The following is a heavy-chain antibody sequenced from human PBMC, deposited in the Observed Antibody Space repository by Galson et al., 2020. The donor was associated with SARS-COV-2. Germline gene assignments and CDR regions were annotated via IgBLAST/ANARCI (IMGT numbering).Heavy chain of an antibody. CDR2: ISWSSNRI. V-gene: IGHV3-9*01. CDR1: GFTFDDYA. Sequence: SLKISCAASGFTFDDYAMYWVRQAPGKGLEWVSGISWSSNRIGYADSVKGRFTISRDNAKNSLYLQMNSLRGEDTALYYCAKDVSVGYYYYGMDVWGQGTMVTVSS. CDR3: AKDVSVGYYYYGMDV. D-gene: IGHD3-16*01. J-gene: IGHJ6*02.